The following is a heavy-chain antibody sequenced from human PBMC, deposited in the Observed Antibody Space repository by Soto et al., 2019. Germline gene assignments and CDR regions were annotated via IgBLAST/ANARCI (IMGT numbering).Heavy chain of an antibody. D-gene: IGHD5-18*01. Sequence: EMQLLESGGGLVQPGGSLRLSCAASTFSFSGYAMTWVRQVPGKGLEWVSSISDTGASTYYADSVTGRFTISRDNSRNTLYLEMNSLRAEDTAVYYCGKGDTGVAYNWLDPWGQGTLVTVSS. J-gene: IGHJ5*02. V-gene: IGHV3-23*01. CDR2: ISDTGAST. CDR1: TFSFSGYA. CDR3: GKGDTGVAYNWLDP.